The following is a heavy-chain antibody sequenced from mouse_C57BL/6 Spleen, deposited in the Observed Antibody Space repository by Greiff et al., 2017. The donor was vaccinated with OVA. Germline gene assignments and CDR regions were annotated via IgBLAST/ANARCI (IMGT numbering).Heavy chain of an antibody. CDR1: GYSITSGYY. CDR3: ARDRTWANWDPYFDY. D-gene: IGHD4-1*01. CDR2: ISYDGSN. V-gene: IGHV3-6*01. Sequence: EVKLQESGPGLVKPSQSLSLTCSVTGYSITSGYYWNWIRQFPGNKLEWMGYISYDGSNNYNPSLKNRISITRDTSKNQFFLKLKSVTTEDTATYYCARDRTWANWDPYFDYWGQGTTLTVSS. J-gene: IGHJ2*01.